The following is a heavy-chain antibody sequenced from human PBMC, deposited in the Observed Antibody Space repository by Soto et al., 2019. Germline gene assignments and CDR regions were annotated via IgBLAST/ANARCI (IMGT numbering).Heavy chain of an antibody. V-gene: IGHV1-8*01. CDR3: ARVGRRQLWFSSYYYGMDV. Sequence: ASVKVSCKASGYTFTSYDINWVRQATGQGLEWLEWMNPNSGNTGYAQKFQGRVTMTRNTAISTAYTELSSLRSEDTAVYYCARVGRRQLWFSSYYYGMDVWGQGTAVTVS. D-gene: IGHD5-18*01. J-gene: IGHJ6*02. CDR2: MNPNSGNT. CDR1: GYTFTSYD.